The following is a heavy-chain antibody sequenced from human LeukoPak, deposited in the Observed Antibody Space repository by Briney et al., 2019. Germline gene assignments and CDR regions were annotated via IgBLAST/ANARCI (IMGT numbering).Heavy chain of an antibody. D-gene: IGHD6-19*01. J-gene: IGHJ6*03. Sequence: PSETLSLTCTVSGGSMSSSSYYWGWLRQPPGKGLEWIGSIYYSESTYQNPSLKSRVTISVDTSKNSLYLQMNSLRAEDTAVYYCARDDSDWGYYMDVWGKGTTVTVSS. CDR2: IYYSEST. CDR1: GGSMSSSSYY. V-gene: IGHV4-39*07. CDR3: ARDDSDWGYYMDV.